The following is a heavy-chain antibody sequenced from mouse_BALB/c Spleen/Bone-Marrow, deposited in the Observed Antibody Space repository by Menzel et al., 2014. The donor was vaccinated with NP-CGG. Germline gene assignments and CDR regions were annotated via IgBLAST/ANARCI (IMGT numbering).Heavy chain of an antibody. J-gene: IGHJ4*01. V-gene: IGHV1-54*01. CDR3: ARWGYAMDY. CDR1: GYAFTNYL. CDR2: INPGSGGT. Sequence: QVQLQQSGAELVRPGTSVKVSCKASGYAFTNYLIEWVKQRPGQGLEWIGVINPGSGGTNYNEKLKGKATLTADKSSSTAYMQLSSLTSDDSAVYFCARWGYAMDYWGQGTSVTVSS.